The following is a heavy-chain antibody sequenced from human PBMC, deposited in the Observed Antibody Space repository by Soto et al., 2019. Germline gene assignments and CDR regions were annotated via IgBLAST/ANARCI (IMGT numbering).Heavy chain of an antibody. D-gene: IGHD5-18*01. CDR3: AKGQLWLADYGMDV. CDR1: GFTFSSYG. CDR2: ISYDGSNK. V-gene: IGHV3-30*18. J-gene: IGHJ6*02. Sequence: PGGSLRLSCAASGFTFSSYGMHWVRQAPGKGLEWVAVISYDGSNKYYADSVKGRFTISRDNSKNTLYLQMNSLRAEDTAVYYCAKGQLWLADYGMDVWGQGTTVTVSS.